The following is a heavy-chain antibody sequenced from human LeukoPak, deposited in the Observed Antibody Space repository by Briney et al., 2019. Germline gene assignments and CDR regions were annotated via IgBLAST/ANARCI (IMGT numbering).Heavy chain of an antibody. V-gene: IGHV3-7*04. D-gene: IGHD5-24*01. CDR1: GFPFSSYW. CDR2: IKQDGSKK. Sequence: GGSLRLSSVASGFPFSSYWMTWVRQAPGKGLEWVANIKQDGSKKSYVDSVKGRFTISRDNAKNSLYLQMNSLRAEDTAIYYCTRVGYIDEGIDYWGQGTLVTVSS. J-gene: IGHJ4*02. CDR3: TRVGYIDEGIDY.